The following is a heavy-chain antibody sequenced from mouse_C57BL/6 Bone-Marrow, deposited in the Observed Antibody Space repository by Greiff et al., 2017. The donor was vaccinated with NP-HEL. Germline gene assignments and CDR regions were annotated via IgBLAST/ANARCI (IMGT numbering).Heavy chain of an antibody. Sequence: VQLQQPGAELVRPGSSVKLSCKASGYTFTSYWMHWVKQRPIQGLEWIGNIDPSDSETHYNQKFKDKATLTVDKSSSTAYMQLSSLTSEDSAVYYCASSTMVTRAWFAYWGQGTLVTVSA. D-gene: IGHD2-2*01. CDR1: GYTFTSYW. J-gene: IGHJ3*01. V-gene: IGHV1-52*01. CDR3: ASSTMVTRAWFAY. CDR2: IDPSDSET.